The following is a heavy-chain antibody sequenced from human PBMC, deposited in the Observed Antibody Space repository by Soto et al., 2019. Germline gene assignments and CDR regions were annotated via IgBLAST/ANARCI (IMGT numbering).Heavy chain of an antibody. D-gene: IGHD2-2*01. CDR3: TRGPYCDISSCFLPNYYFAMDV. Sequence: EVQLLESGGGLVQPGGSLRLSCAASGFTFNNFAMSWVRQAPGKGLEWVSYIGGRDGTILYADSVKGRFAISRDNSNNTLYLQANSLRAEDTAVYYCTRGPYCDISSCFLPNYYFAMDVWGRGTTVTVSS. CDR1: GFTFNNFA. V-gene: IGHV3-23*01. CDR2: IGGRDGTI. J-gene: IGHJ6*02.